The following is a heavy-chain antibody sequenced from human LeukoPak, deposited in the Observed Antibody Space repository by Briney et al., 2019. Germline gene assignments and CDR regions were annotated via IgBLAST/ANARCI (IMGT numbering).Heavy chain of an antibody. CDR1: GPTFSSNW. Sequence: GGSLRLSCAASGPTFSSNWMSWVRQAPGKGLEWVANINQDGSEKYYVDSVKGRFTISRDNAKNSLYLQMNSLRAGDTAVYYCARDYSGYDSYPRFDYWGQGTLVTVSS. CDR2: INQDGSEK. CDR3: ARDYSGYDSYPRFDY. V-gene: IGHV3-7*01. J-gene: IGHJ4*02. D-gene: IGHD5-12*01.